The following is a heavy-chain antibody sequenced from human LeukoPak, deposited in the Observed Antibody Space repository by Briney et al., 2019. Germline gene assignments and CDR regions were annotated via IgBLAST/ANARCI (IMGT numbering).Heavy chain of an antibody. CDR2: INPSGGST. V-gene: IGHV1-46*01. J-gene: IGHJ4*02. D-gene: IGHD1-26*01. CDR3: ARVYPSGSYDY. Sequence: ASVKVSCKASGYTFTSYYMHWVRQAPGQGLEWMGIINPSGGSTSYAQKFQGRVTMTRDTSTSTVYMGLGSLRSEDTAVYYCARVYPSGSYDYWGQGTLVTVSS. CDR1: GYTFTSYY.